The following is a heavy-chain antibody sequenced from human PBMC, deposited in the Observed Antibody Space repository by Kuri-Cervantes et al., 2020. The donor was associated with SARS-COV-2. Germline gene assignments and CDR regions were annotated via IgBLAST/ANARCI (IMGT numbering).Heavy chain of an antibody. V-gene: IGHV1-69*06. CDR1: GGTFSSYA. CDR3: AGSRWLQLDYYYYYGMDA. J-gene: IGHJ6*02. Sequence: SVKVSCKASGGTFSSYAISWVRQAPGQGLEWMGGTIPIFGTANYAQKFQGRVTITADKSTSTAYMELSSLRSEDTAVYYCAGSRWLQLDYYYYYGMDAWGQGTTVTVSS. CDR2: TIPIFGTA. D-gene: IGHD5-24*01.